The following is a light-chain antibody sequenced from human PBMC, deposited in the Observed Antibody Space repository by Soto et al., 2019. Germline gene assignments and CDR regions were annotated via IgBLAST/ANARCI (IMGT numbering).Light chain of an antibody. CDR2: AAS. CDR1: QSISNY. CDR3: QQSYNSPQT. Sequence: DIQMTPAPSPPSAAVGDRGTIACRASQSISNYLNWYQQRPGKAPKLLIYAASSLQSGVPSRFSGSGSGTDFTLTISSLQPEDFATYSCQQSYNSPQTFGRGTKVDIK. J-gene: IGKJ1*01. V-gene: IGKV1-39*01.